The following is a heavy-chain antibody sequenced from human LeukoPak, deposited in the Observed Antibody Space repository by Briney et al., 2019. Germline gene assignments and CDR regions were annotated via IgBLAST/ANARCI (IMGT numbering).Heavy chain of an antibody. CDR3: ARDQWLVR. Sequence: SVKVSCKASGGTFSSYAISWARQAPGQGLEWMGGIIPIFGTANYAQKFQGRVTITTDESTSTAYMELNSLRSEDTAVYYCARDQWLVRWGQGTLVTVSS. CDR2: IIPIFGTA. CDR1: GGTFSSYA. J-gene: IGHJ4*02. V-gene: IGHV1-69*05. D-gene: IGHD6-19*01.